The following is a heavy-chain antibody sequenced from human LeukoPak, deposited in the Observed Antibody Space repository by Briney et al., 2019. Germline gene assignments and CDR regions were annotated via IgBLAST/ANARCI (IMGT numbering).Heavy chain of an antibody. CDR3: ARDMAPYGDYVGWFDP. V-gene: IGHV3-21*01. J-gene: IGHJ5*02. CDR1: GFTFSSYS. Sequence: GGSLRLSCAASGFTFSSYSMNWVRQAPGKGLEWVSSISSSSSSYIYYADSVKGRFTISRDNAKNSLYLQMNSLRAEDTAVYYCARDMAPYGDYVGWFDPWGQGTLVTVSS. CDR2: ISSSSSSYI. D-gene: IGHD4-17*01.